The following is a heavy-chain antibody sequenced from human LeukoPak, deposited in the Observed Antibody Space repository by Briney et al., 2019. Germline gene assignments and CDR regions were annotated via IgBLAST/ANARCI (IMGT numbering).Heavy chain of an antibody. V-gene: IGHV3-30*04. D-gene: IGHD3-9*01. CDR1: GFTLSSYA. J-gene: IGHJ4*02. CDR2: ISYDGSNK. Sequence: GRSLRLSCAASGFTLSSYAMHWVRQAPGKGLEWVAVISYDGSNKYYAGSVKGRFTISRDNSKNTLYLQMNSLRAEDTAVYYCARAGAVHYFDWLLHGYWGQGTLVTVSS. CDR3: ARAGAVHYFDWLLHGY.